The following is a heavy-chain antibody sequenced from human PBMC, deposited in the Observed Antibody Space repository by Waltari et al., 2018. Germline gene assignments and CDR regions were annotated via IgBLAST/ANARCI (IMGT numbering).Heavy chain of an antibody. D-gene: IGHD3-22*01. J-gene: IGHJ5*02. CDR3: ARAVTYYYDRSGYYLWFDP. Sequence: EVQLVQSGAEVKKPGESLKISCKGSGYSFTSYWIGWVRQMPGKGLEWMGIIYPGDSDTRYSPSFQGQVTIAADKSISTAYLQWSSLKASDTAMYYCARAVTYYYDRSGYYLWFDPWGQGTLVTVSS. CDR2: IYPGDSDT. V-gene: IGHV5-51*01. CDR1: GYSFTSYW.